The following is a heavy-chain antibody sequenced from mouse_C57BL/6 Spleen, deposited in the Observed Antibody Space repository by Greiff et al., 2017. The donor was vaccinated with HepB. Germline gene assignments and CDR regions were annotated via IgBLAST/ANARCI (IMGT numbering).Heavy chain of an antibody. CDR3: ARLGDDYDFDY. CDR2: IYPGGGYT. Sequence: VKLQQSGAELVRPGTSVKMSCKASGYTFTNYWIGWAKQRPGHGLEWIGDIYPGGGYTNYNEKFKGKATLTADKSSSTAYMQFSSLTSEDSAIYYCARLGDDYDFDYWGQGTTLTVSS. J-gene: IGHJ2*01. D-gene: IGHD2-4*01. V-gene: IGHV1-63*01. CDR1: GYTFTNYW.